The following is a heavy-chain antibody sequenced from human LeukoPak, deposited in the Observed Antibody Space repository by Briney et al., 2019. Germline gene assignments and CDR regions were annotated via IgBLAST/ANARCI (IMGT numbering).Heavy chain of an antibody. D-gene: IGHD3-9*01. V-gene: IGHV6-1*01. J-gene: IGHJ5*02. CDR1: GDSVSSNSAA. Sequence: SQTLSLTCAISGDSVSSNSAAWNWIRQSPSRGLKWLGRTYYRSKLYNDYAVSVKSRITINPDTSKNQFSLQLNSVTPEDTAVYYCARERDYDILTGYYSAFWFDPWGQGTLVTVSS. CDR2: TYYRSKLYN. CDR3: ARERDYDILTGYYSAFWFDP.